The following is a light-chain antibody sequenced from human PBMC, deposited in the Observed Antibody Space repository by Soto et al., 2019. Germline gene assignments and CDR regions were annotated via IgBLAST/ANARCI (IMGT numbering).Light chain of an antibody. CDR3: QQYTSWPYT. CDR2: GAS. CDR1: QSVGSN. J-gene: IGKJ2*01. Sequence: EIVMTQSPATLSVSPGERASLSCRASQSVGSNLAWYQQTAGQAPRLLIYGASTRATGIPARFSGSGSGTEFTLTISSLQSADFAVYSCQQYTSWPYTFGQGTKLEI. V-gene: IGKV3-15*01.